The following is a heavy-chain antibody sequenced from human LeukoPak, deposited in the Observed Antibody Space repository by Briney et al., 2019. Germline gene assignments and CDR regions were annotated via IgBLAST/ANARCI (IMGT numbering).Heavy chain of an antibody. Sequence: ASVKVSCKASGYTFTGYYMHWGRQAPGQGLEWMGWSNPNSGGTNYAQQCQGRLTMTRDTSISTAYMELSRLRSDDTAVYYCARVKTMIIVVSLFDYWGQGTLVTVSS. CDR1: GYTFTGYY. V-gene: IGHV1-2*02. CDR2: SNPNSGGT. J-gene: IGHJ4*02. CDR3: ARVKTMIIVVSLFDY. D-gene: IGHD3-22*01.